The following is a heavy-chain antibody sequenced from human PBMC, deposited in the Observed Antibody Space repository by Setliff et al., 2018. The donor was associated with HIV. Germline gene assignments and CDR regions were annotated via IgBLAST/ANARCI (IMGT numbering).Heavy chain of an antibody. V-gene: IGHV4-4*07. CDR1: GGSFGDYH. D-gene: IGHD2-2*01. J-gene: IGHJ2*01. CDR3: ARPADCSSTSCYLWYFDL. CDR2: IFRSGTT. Sequence: SETLSLTCTLSGGSFGDYHWSWIRQPAGRGLEWIGRIFRSGTTDYKFSLKSRVTISIDTSRNQFSLKLSSVTAADTAVYYCARPADCSSTSCYLWYFDLWGRGTLVTVSS.